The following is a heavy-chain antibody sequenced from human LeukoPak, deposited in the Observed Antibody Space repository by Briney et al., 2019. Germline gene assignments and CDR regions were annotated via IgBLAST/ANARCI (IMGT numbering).Heavy chain of an antibody. J-gene: IGHJ4*02. Sequence: ASVKVSCKASGYTFTNYGINWVRQAPGQGLEWMGWIGAYNGVTKSAQKLQGRVTMTTDTSTSTAYMELRNLRSDDTAVYYCARWDRGRNSELDYWGQGTLVIVSS. V-gene: IGHV1-18*01. CDR2: IGAYNGVT. D-gene: IGHD1-26*01. CDR1: GYTFTNYG. CDR3: ARWDRGRNSELDY.